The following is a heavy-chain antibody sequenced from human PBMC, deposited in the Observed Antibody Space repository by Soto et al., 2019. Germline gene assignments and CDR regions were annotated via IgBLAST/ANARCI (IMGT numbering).Heavy chain of an antibody. Sequence: SGPTLVNPTQTLTLTCTFSEFSLSTTGVGVGWIRQPPGKALECLALIYWDGDKRYSPSLKSRLSVTKDTSKNQVVLTMTNMDPVDTATYYCAHIPNYYQYNWLDPWGQGTLVTVSS. J-gene: IGHJ5*02. CDR1: EFSLSTTGVG. D-gene: IGHD3-10*01. CDR2: IYWDGDK. V-gene: IGHV2-5*02. CDR3: AHIPNYYQYNWLDP.